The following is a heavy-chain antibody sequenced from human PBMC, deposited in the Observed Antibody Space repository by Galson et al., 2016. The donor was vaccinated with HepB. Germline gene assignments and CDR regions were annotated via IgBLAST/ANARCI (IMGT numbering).Heavy chain of an antibody. V-gene: IGHV4-59*01. J-gene: IGHJ4*02. CDR3: AREDSGASGFDH. Sequence: SETLSLTCTVSGGSISTYFWSWIRQPPGKGLEWIGYIYYSGRTNYNPSLKSRVTMSVDTSNNQFSLRLSSVTAADTAVYYCAREDSGASGFDHWGQGTLVTVSS. D-gene: IGHD1-26*01. CDR1: GGSISTYF. CDR2: IYYSGRT.